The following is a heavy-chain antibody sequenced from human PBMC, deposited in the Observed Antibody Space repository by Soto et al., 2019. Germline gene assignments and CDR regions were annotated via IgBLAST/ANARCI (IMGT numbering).Heavy chain of an antibody. V-gene: IGHV4-59*12. CDR3: AREPVTIFGVVSPMDV. D-gene: IGHD3-3*01. Sequence: SETLSLTCTVSGGSMISYYWSWIRQPPGKGLEWIGYIYYSGSTYYNPSLKSRVTISVDTSKNQFSLKLSSVTAADTAVYYCAREPVTIFGVVSPMDVWGQGTTVTVSS. CDR1: GGSMISYY. J-gene: IGHJ6*02. CDR2: IYYSGST.